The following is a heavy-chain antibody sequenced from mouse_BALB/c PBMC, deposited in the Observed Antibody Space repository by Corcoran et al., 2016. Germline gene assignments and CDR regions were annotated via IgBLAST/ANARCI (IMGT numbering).Heavy chain of an antibody. V-gene: IGHV1S136*01. J-gene: IGHJ4*01. CDR3: ARLYPGITMDY. CDR1: GYTFTSYV. Sequence: EVQLQQSGPELVKPGASVKMSCKASGYTFTSYVMHWVKQKPGQGLEWIGYINPYNDGTQYNEKFKGTATQTSDKSSSTAYMELSSLTTEDSAFEYWARLYPGITMDYWGQGTAVTVSS. CDR2: INPYNDGT. D-gene: IGHD1-3*01.